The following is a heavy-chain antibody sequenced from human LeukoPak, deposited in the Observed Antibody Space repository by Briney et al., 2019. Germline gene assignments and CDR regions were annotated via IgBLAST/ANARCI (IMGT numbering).Heavy chain of an antibody. CDR1: GGSFSGYY. D-gene: IGHD3-10*01. J-gene: IGHJ4*02. CDR3: ARRGWFGEYFDY. Sequence: SETLSLTCAVYGGSFSGYYWSWIRQPPGKGLEWIGEINHSGSTNYNPSLKSRVTISVDTSKNQFSLKLSSVTAADTAVYYCARRGWFGEYFDYWGQGTLVTVSS. CDR2: INHSGST. V-gene: IGHV4-34*01.